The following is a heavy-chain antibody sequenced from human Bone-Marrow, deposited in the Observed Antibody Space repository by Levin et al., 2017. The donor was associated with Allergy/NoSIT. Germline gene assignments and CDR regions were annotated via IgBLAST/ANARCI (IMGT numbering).Heavy chain of an antibody. Sequence: SCAASGFTFDDYVMHWVRQAPGKGLEWVSGISWNSGSIGYADSVKGRFTISRDNAKNSLYLQMDSLRAEDTALYYFAKETAYSGGWSLRYFDHWGQGALVTVSS. D-gene: IGHD6-19*01. CDR2: ISWNSGSI. J-gene: IGHJ4*02. V-gene: IGHV3-9*01. CDR3: AKETAYSGGWSLRYFDH. CDR1: GFTFDDYV.